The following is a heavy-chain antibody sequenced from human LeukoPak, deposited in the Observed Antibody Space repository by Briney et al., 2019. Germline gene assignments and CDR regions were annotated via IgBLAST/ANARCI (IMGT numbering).Heavy chain of an antibody. CDR1: GFTFSSYA. V-gene: IGHV3-30*04. CDR2: ISYDGSNK. Sequence: GGSLRLSCAASGFTFSSYAMHWVRQAPGKGLEWVAVISYDGSNKYYADSVKGRFTISRDNSKNTLYLQMNSLRAEDTAVYYCARDSTHYGDSHFDYWGQGTLVTVSS. J-gene: IGHJ4*02. CDR3: ARDSTHYGDSHFDY. D-gene: IGHD4-17*01.